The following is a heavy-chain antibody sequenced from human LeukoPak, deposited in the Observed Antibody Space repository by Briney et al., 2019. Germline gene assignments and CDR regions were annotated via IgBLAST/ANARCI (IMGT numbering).Heavy chain of an antibody. Sequence: PSETLSLTCGVSGGSISGTNWWSWVRQPPGQGLEWIGEISLAGQTNYNPSLNGRVTMSLDKSSNQLSLHLTSVTAADTATYYCSRERGPFCPFGYWGQGTLVIVSS. CDR3: SRERGPFCPFGY. CDR2: ISLAGQT. V-gene: IGHV4/OR15-8*02. CDR1: GGSISGTNW. D-gene: IGHD3-16*01. J-gene: IGHJ4*02.